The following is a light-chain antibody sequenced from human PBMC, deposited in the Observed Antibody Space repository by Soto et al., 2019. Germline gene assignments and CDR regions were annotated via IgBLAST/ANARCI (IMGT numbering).Light chain of an antibody. CDR2: GAS. J-gene: IGKJ4*01. CDR1: QSVSSSY. Sequence: EIVLTQSPGTLSLSPGERAPLSCRARQSVSSSYLAWYQQKPGQAPRRLIYGASNRATGIPDRFSGSGSGTDFTLTIGRLEPEDFAVYYCQQYATSPPTFGGGTKVEIK. V-gene: IGKV3-20*01. CDR3: QQYATSPPT.